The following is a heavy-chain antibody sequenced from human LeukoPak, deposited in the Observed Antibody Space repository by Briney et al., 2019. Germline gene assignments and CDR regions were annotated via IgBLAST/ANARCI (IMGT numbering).Heavy chain of an antibody. CDR2: IYSGGST. Sequence: PGGSLRLSCAASGFTVSSNYMSWVRQAPGKGLEWVSVIYSGGSTYYAGSVKGRFTISRDNSKNTLYLQMNSLRAEDTAVYYCARDDGFSCYSYWGQGTLVTVSS. J-gene: IGHJ4*02. D-gene: IGHD3/OR15-3a*01. CDR3: ARDDGFSCYSY. V-gene: IGHV3-53*01. CDR1: GFTVSSNY.